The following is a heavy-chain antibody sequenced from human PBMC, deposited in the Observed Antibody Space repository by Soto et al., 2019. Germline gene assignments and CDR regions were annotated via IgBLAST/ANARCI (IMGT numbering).Heavy chain of an antibody. CDR3: AREGSGWYPDY. V-gene: IGHV3-7*01. CDR1: GFTFSTYW. Sequence: GGSLRLSCAASGFTFSTYWMNWVRQAPGKGLEWVANIKHDGSEDHYVDSVKGRFTISRDNAKNSLYLQMNSLRAEDTAVYYCAREGSGWYPDYWGQGTLVTVSS. D-gene: IGHD6-19*01. J-gene: IGHJ4*02. CDR2: IKHDGSED.